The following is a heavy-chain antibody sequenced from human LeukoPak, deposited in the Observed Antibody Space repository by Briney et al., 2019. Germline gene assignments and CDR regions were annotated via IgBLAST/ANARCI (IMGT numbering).Heavy chain of an antibody. CDR3: ATEDYSNAAGPNFDY. D-gene: IGHD4-11*01. V-gene: IGHV1-69-2*01. J-gene: IGHJ4*02. CDR2: VDPEDGGT. CDR1: GYTFTDYY. Sequence: ATVKISCKVSGYTFTDYYMHWVQQAPGKGLEWMGLVDPEDGGTIYAEKFQGRVTITADTSTDTAYMELSSLRSEDTAVYYCATEDYSNAAGPNFDYWGQGTLVTVSS.